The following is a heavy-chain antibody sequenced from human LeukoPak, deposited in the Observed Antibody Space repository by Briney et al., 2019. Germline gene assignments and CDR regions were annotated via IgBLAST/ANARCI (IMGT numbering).Heavy chain of an antibody. D-gene: IGHD3-22*01. CDR2: IYYSGNT. J-gene: IGHJ4*02. CDR3: ARHTHYFDTSGYRLDY. Sequence: SSETLSLTCTVSGGSIGSSSYYWGWIRQPPGKGLEWIGSIYYSGNTYYNPSLKSRLTISVDTSKNQFSLKLSSVTAADTAVYFCARHTHYFDTSGYRLDYWGQGTLVTVSS. CDR1: GGSIGSSSYY. V-gene: IGHV4-39*01.